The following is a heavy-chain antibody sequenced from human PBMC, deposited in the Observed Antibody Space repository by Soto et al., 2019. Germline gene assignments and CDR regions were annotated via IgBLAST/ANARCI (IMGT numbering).Heavy chain of an antibody. CDR3: ARDDGFDYVN. Sequence: EVQLVESGGGLVQPGGSLRISCAVSGFSIASYWMSWVRQAPGKGLEWVATTKEDGSEIYYVDSVRGRFTISRDNAENSLYLQMNSLSAEDTAVYFCARDDGFDYVNWGQGTLVTVSS. D-gene: IGHD3-10*01. CDR2: TKEDGSEI. V-gene: IGHV3-7*01. J-gene: IGHJ4*02. CDR1: GFSIASYW.